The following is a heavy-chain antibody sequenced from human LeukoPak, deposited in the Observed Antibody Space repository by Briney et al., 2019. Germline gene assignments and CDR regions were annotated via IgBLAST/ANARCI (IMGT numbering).Heavy chain of an antibody. Sequence: PGGSLRLSCAASGFPFNSFWMHWVRQAPGKGLVWVSDMNEYSTTIRYADSVKGRFTISRDNAKSILYLQMNNLRAEDTAMYFCARGGVNPVYHWGQGTLVTVSS. CDR1: GFPFNSFW. CDR3: ARGGVNPVYH. J-gene: IGHJ5*02. V-gene: IGHV3-74*01. CDR2: MNEYSTTI. D-gene: IGHD1-14*01.